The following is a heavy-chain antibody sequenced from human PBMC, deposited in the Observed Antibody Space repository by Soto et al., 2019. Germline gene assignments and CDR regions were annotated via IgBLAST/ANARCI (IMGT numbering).Heavy chain of an antibody. CDR3: ARGGLYSSSSEDYYYGMDV. D-gene: IGHD6-6*01. V-gene: IGHV3-33*01. J-gene: IGHJ6*02. CDR1: GFTFSSYG. CDR2: IWYDGSNK. Sequence: GESLKISCAASGFTFSSYGMHWVRQAPGKGLEWVAVIWYDGSNKYYADSVKGRFTISRDNSKNTLYLQMNSLRAEDTAVYYCARGGLYSSSSEDYYYGMDVWGQGTTVTVSS.